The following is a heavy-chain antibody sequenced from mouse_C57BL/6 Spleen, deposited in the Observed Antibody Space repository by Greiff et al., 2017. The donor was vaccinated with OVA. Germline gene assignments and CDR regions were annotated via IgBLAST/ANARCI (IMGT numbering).Heavy chain of an antibody. D-gene: IGHD5-2*01. CDR2: ISYDGSN. Sequence: DVKLVESGPGLVQPSQSLSLTCSVTGYSITSGYYWNWIRQFPGNKLEWMGYISYDGSNNYNPSLKNRISITRDTSKNQFFLKLNSVTTEDTATYYCARGNTEDYFDYWGQGTTLTVSS. CDR1: GYSITSGYY. V-gene: IGHV3-6*01. J-gene: IGHJ2*01. CDR3: ARGNTEDYFDY.